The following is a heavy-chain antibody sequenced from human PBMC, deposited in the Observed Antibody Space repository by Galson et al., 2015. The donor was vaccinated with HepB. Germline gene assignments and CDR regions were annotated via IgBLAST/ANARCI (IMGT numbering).Heavy chain of an antibody. CDR1: GFTFSSYA. J-gene: IGHJ4*02. V-gene: IGHV3-30*04. CDR3: ARSSTHYYDSSGYRFDY. CDR2: ISYDGSNK. Sequence: SLRLSCAASGFTFSSYAMHWVRQAPGKGLEWVAVISYDGSNKYYADSVKGRFTISRDNSKNTLYLQMNSLRAEDTAVYYCARSSTHYYDSSGYRFDYWGQGTLVTVSS. D-gene: IGHD3-22*01.